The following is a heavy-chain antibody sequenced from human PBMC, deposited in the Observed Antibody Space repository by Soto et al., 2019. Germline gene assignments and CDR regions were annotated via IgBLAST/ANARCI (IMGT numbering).Heavy chain of an antibody. CDR1: GGSFSGYY. D-gene: IGHD2-15*01. V-gene: IGHV4-34*01. J-gene: IGHJ4*02. Sequence: KPSETLSLTCAVYGGSFSGYYWSWIRQPPGKGLEWIGEINHSGSTNYNPSLKSRVTISVDTSKNQFSLKLSSVTAADTAVYYCARGCSGGSCYDYWGQGTLVTVSS. CDR2: INHSGST. CDR3: ARGCSGGSCYDY.